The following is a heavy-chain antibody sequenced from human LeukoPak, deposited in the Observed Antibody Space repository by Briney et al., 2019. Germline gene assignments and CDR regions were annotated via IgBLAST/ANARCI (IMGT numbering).Heavy chain of an antibody. J-gene: IGHJ4*02. V-gene: IGHV3-7*01. CDR2: IKPDGSEQ. D-gene: IGHD2-15*01. CDR1: GFSFSTFW. CDR3: VRGGGLLPDY. Sequence: GGSLRLTCAASGFSFSTFWMSWVRQAPERGLEWVANIKPDGSEQYYVDSVKGRFTISRDNAKNSMYLQISSLRAEDTAVYYCVRGGGLLPDYWGQGTPVTVSS.